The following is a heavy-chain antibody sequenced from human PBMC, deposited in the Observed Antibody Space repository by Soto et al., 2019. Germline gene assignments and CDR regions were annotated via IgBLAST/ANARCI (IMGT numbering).Heavy chain of an antibody. CDR3: ARYSAARNYYDSTNCQH. V-gene: IGHV3-30-3*01. J-gene: IGHJ1*01. D-gene: IGHD3-22*01. CDR2: ISYDGSNK. Sequence: QVQLVESGGGVVQPGRSLRLSCAASGFTFSSYAMHWVRQAPGKGLEWVAVISYDGSNKYFADSVKGRFTISRDNSKNTPYLQMNSLRAEDTAAYYFARYSAARNYYDSTNCQHWGQGNLVTVFS. CDR1: GFTFSSYA.